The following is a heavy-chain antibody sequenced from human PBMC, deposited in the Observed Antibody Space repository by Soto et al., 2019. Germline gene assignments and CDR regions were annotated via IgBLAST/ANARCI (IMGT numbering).Heavy chain of an antibody. D-gene: IGHD2-8*01. V-gene: IGHV2-26*01. J-gene: IGHJ6*02. Sequence: ASGPTLVNPTETLTLTCTVSGFSLSNARMGVSWIRQPPGKALEWLAHIFSNDEKSYSTSLKSRLTISKDTSKSQVVLTMTNMDPVDTATYYCARFFNGVPRYGMDVWGQGTTVTVSS. CDR1: GFSLSNARMG. CDR2: IFSNDEK. CDR3: ARFFNGVPRYGMDV.